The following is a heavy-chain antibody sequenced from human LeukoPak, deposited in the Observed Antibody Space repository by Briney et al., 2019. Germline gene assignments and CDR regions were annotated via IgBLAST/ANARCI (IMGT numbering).Heavy chain of an antibody. Sequence: GASVKVSCKASGYTFTSYGISWVRQAPGQGLEWMGWISAYNGNTRCAQKLQGRVTMTIDTSTSTAYMELRSLRSDDTAVYYCARGVAATSAAGDFQHWGQGTLVTVSS. V-gene: IGHV1-18*04. CDR3: ARGVAATSAAGDFQH. CDR2: ISAYNGNT. CDR1: GYTFTSYG. J-gene: IGHJ1*01. D-gene: IGHD2-15*01.